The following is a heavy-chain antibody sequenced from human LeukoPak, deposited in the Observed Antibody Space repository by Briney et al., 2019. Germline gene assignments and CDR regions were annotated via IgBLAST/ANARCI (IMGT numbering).Heavy chain of an antibody. D-gene: IGHD6-19*01. CDR2: ISTSSSYI. CDR3: AKDKAVAGTGLDY. V-gene: IGHV3-21*04. CDR1: GFTFSSYD. J-gene: IGHJ4*02. Sequence: PGGSLRLSCAASGFTFSSYDMNWVRQAPGKGLEWVSSISTSSSYIYYADSVKGRFTISRDNAKNSLYLQMNSLRAEDTALYYCAKDKAVAGTGLDYWGQGTLVTVSS.